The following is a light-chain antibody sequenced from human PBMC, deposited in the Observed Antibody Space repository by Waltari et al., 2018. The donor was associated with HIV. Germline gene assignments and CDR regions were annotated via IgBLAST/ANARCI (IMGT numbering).Light chain of an antibody. CDR1: SNDFGFYNS. Sequence: QSALTQPASVSGSPGQSVTISCTGTSNDFGFYNSVSWYQQSPGKAPTLIIYEVLNRPSGVSSRFSGSMSANTASLTISGRQAEDEADYFCTSYISSSSPVFGGGTKVTVL. V-gene: IGLV2-14*01. CDR3: TSYISSSSPV. CDR2: EVL. J-gene: IGLJ3*02.